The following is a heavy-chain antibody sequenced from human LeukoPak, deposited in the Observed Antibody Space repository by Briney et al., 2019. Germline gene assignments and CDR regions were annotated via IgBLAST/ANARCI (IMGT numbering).Heavy chain of an antibody. J-gene: IGHJ3*02. Sequence: SETLSLTCAVYGGSFSGYYWSWIRQPPGKGLEWIGEINHSGSTNYNPSLKSRVTISVDTSKNQFSLKLSSATAADTAVYYCARLSTIFGVVIAPKDAFDIWGQGTMVTVSS. V-gene: IGHV4-34*01. D-gene: IGHD3-3*01. CDR2: INHSGST. CDR3: ARLSTIFGVVIAPKDAFDI. CDR1: GGSFSGYY.